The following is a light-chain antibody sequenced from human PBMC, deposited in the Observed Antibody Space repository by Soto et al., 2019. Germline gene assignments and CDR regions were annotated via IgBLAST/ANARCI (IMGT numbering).Light chain of an antibody. CDR1: QSVSRNY. Sequence: EIVLTQSPGTLSLSPGERATLSCRASQSVSRNYLAWYQQKPGQAPRLLIFGASSRATGIPDRFSVSGSGADFTLTISGLEPEDFAVYYCQQYGTYPVAFGQGTKVEI. CDR2: GAS. CDR3: QQYGTYPVA. V-gene: IGKV3-20*01. J-gene: IGKJ1*01.